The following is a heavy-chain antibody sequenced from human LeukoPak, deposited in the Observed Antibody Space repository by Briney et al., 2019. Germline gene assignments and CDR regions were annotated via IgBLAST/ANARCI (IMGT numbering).Heavy chain of an antibody. J-gene: IGHJ6*03. CDR2: IYYSGST. D-gene: IGHD3-22*01. CDR3: ARETYYYDSSGYYPYMDV. V-gene: IGHV4-59*01. Sequence: PSETLFLTCTVSGGSISSYYWSWIRQPPGKGLEWIGYIYYSGSTNYNPSLKSRVTISVETSKNQFSLKLSSVTAADTAVYYCARETYYYDSSGYYPYMDVWGKGTTVTVSS. CDR1: GGSISSYY.